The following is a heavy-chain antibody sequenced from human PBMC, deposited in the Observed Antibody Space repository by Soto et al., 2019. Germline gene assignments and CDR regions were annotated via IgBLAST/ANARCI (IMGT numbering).Heavy chain of an antibody. CDR2: IYYSGST. V-gene: IGHV4-31*03. Sequence: SETLSVTCTVSGGSISSGGYYWSWIRQHPGKGLEWIGYIYYSGSTYYNPSLKSRVTISVDTSKNQFSLKLSSVTAADTAVYYCARDVDYYYYGMDVWGQGTTVTVSS. CDR1: GGSISSGGYY. J-gene: IGHJ6*02. CDR3: ARDVDYYYYGMDV.